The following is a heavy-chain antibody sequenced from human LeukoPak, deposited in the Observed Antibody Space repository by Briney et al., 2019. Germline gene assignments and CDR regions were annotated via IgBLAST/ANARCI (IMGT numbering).Heavy chain of an antibody. J-gene: IGHJ5*02. CDR2: ISWNSGSI. D-gene: IGHD6-13*01. CDR3: AKDIYPEAAAGPWFDP. CDR1: GFTFDDYA. Sequence: GRSLRLSCAASGFTFDDYAMHWVRQAPGKGLEWVSGISWNSGSIGYADSVKGRFTISRDNAKNSLYLQMNSLRAEDTALYYCAKDIYPEAAAGPWFDPWGQGTLVTVSS. V-gene: IGHV3-9*01.